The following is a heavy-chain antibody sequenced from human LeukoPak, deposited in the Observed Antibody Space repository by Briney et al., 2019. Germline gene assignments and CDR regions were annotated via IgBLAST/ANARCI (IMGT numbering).Heavy chain of an antibody. V-gene: IGHV3-48*01. J-gene: IGHJ4*02. CDR1: GFTFSSYS. D-gene: IGHD4-11*01. CDR3: ARGPSIADYTEYYFDY. CDR2: ISSSSSTI. Sequence: PGGSLRLSCAASGFTFSSYSMNWVRQAPGKGLEWVSYISSSSSTIYYADSVKGRFTISRDNAKNSLYLQMNSLRAEDTAVYYCARGPSIADYTEYYFDYWGQGTLVTVSS.